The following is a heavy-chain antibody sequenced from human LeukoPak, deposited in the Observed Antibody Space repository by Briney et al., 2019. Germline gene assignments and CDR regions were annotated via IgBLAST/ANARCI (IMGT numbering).Heavy chain of an antibody. CDR1: GGSISSNGYY. J-gene: IGHJ4*02. V-gene: IGHV4-39*07. CDR2: IDHSGST. CDR3: ARDRGDTYD. Sequence: SETLSLTCTVSGGSISSNGYYWSWIRQPPGKGLEWIGEIDHSGSTNYNPSLKSRVTVSVDTSKSQFSLKLSSVTAADTAVYYCARDRGDTYDWGQGTLVTVSS. D-gene: IGHD4-17*01.